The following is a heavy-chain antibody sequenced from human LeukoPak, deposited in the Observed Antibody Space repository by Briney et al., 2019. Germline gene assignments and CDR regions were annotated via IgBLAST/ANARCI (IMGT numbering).Heavy chain of an antibody. D-gene: IGHD4-23*01. CDR3: ASTGGNPTRFDY. CDR1: GFTFSSYA. CDR2: ISNSGGST. J-gene: IGHJ4*02. Sequence: GGSLRLSCAASGFTFSSYAMSWVRQAPGEGLQWVSAISNSGGSTYYADSVKGRFPISRDNSKNTLYLLMNSLRAEDTAVYYCASTGGNPTRFDYWGQGTLVTVSS. V-gene: IGHV3-23*01.